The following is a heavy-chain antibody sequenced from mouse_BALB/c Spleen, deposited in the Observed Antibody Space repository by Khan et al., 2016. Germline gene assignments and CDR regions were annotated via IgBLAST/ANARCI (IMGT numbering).Heavy chain of an antibody. D-gene: IGHD2-4*01. CDR2: INPSNGRT. CDR1: GYTFTSYW. J-gene: IGHJ3*01. CDR3: ARYYEEFAY. V-gene: IGHV1S81*02. Sequence: QVQLKESGAELVKPGASVKLSCKASGYTFTSYWMHWVKQRPGQGLEWIGEINPSNGRTNYNEKFKSKATLTVDKSSSTAYMQLSSLTSEDSAVYYCARYYEEFAYWGQGTLVTVSA.